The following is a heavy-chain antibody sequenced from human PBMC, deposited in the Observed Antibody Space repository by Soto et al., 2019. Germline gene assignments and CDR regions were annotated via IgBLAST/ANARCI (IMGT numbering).Heavy chain of an antibody. Sequence: QVQLQESGPGLVKPSETLSLTCTVSGGSISSYYWSWIRQPPGKGLEWIGYIYYSGSTNYNPSLKSRVTISVDTSKNQFSLKLSSVTAADTAVYYCARHDWNYVGPGTDAFDIWGQGTMVTVSS. CDR1: GGSISSYY. D-gene: IGHD1-7*01. CDR3: ARHDWNYVGPGTDAFDI. J-gene: IGHJ3*02. V-gene: IGHV4-59*08. CDR2: IYYSGST.